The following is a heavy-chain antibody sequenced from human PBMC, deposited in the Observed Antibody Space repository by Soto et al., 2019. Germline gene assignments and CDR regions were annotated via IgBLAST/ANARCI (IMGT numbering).Heavy chain of an antibody. CDR3: ARISPHSSGWAFDY. Sequence: SGPTLVNPTHTLTLTCTFSGFSLSTSGRCVSWIRQPPGKALEWLALIDWDDDKYYSTSLKTRLTISKDTSKNQVVLTMTNMDPVDTATYYCARISPHSSGWAFDYWGQGTLVTVSS. CDR2: IDWDDDK. CDR1: GFSLSTSGRC. D-gene: IGHD6-19*01. J-gene: IGHJ4*02. V-gene: IGHV2-70*01.